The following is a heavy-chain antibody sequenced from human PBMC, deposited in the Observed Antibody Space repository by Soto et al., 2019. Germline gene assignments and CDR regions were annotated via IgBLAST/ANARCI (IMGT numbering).Heavy chain of an antibody. J-gene: IGHJ4*02. V-gene: IGHV1-18*01. D-gene: IGHD3-22*01. CDR3: ARASYYDSSGYGGYDY. Sequence: QVQLVQSGAEVKKPGASVKVSCKASGYTFTSYGIGWVRQAPGQGLEWMGWISAYNGNTNYAQKLQGRVTMTTDTSTSTAYMELRSLISDDTAVYYCARASYYDSSGYGGYDYLGQGTLVTVSS. CDR1: GYTFTSYG. CDR2: ISAYNGNT.